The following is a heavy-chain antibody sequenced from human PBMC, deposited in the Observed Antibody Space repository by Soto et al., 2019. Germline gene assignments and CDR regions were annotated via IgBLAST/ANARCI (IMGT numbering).Heavy chain of an antibody. CDR1: GFTFSNSA. CDR3: AKDTGRGGGSVFDY. Sequence: EVQLLESGGGLVQPGGSLRLSCAASGFTFSNSAMSWVRQAPGKGLEWVSAIGGRGGSTYYADSVKGRFTISRDDSKNTLYLQMSSLRAEDTALYYCAKDTGRGGGSVFDYWDQGTLVTVSS. J-gene: IGHJ4*02. CDR2: IGGRGGST. D-gene: IGHD2-15*01. V-gene: IGHV3-23*01.